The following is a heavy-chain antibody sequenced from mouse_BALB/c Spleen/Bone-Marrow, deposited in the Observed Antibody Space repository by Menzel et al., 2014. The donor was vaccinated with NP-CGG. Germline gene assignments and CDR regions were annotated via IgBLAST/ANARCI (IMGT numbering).Heavy chain of an antibody. J-gene: IGHJ2*01. D-gene: IGHD2-1*01. Sequence: VKLVGSGPSLVQPSQSLSITCTVSGFSLTSYGVHWVRQSPGKGLEWLGVIWRGGSTDYDAAFMSRLSITKGNSKSQVFFKMNSLQADDTAIYYCAKRGNYGYFDYWGQGTTLTVSS. CDR3: AKRGNYGYFDY. CDR2: IWRGGST. CDR1: GFSLTSYG. V-gene: IGHV2-5-1*01.